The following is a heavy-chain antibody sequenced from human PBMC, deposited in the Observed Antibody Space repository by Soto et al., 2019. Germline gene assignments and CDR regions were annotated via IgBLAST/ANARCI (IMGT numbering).Heavy chain of an antibody. J-gene: IGHJ4*02. D-gene: IGHD2-21*02. V-gene: IGHV3-33*01. CDR1: GFTLSGYG. CDR2: IWYDGSNK. Sequence: QVQLVESGGAVVQPGRSLRLSCAASGFTLSGYGMHGVGQAPGRGLEWVAVIWYDGSNKYYADSVKGRFTISRDNSKNALYLQMNSLRAEDTAVYYCARSLLFGLPPDYWGQGTLVTVSS. CDR3: ARSLLFGLPPDY.